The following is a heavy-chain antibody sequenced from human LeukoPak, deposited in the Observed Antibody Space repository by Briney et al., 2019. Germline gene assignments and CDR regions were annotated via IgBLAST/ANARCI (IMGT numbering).Heavy chain of an antibody. CDR2: IFTGSLDGTT. V-gene: IGHV3-53*01. Sequence: GGSLRLSCAATGFCVTTDFMTWLRQAPGKGLEWLAIIFTGSLDGTTAHADSVKGRFTISRDNSANTLYLQMDSLRNEDTAIYYCATRGPWGPGTLVTVSS. J-gene: IGHJ5*02. CDR3: ATRGP. CDR1: GFCVTTDF.